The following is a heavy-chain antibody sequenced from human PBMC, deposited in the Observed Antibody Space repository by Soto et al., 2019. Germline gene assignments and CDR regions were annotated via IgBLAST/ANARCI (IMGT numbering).Heavy chain of an antibody. CDR2: ISDSGSTT. J-gene: IGHJ6*02. V-gene: IGHV3-48*03. D-gene: IGHD3-16*01. Sequence: GGSLRLSCAASGFNFRSYGMVWVRQAPGKGLEWVSYISDSGSTTFYADSVKGRFTVSRDNAKNSLYLQVNSLRAEDMAVYYCARNGGGLGLWGQGTTVTVSS. CDR1: GFNFRSYG. CDR3: ARNGGGLGL.